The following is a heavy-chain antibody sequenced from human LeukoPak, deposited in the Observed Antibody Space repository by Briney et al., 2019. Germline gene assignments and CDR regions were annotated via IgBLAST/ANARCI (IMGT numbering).Heavy chain of an antibody. D-gene: IGHD3-3*01. J-gene: IGHJ6*03. CDR2: INPNSGGT. V-gene: IGHV1-2*02. CDR1: GYTFTGYY. Sequence: WASVKVSCKASGYTFTGYYMHWVRQAPGQGLEWMGWINPNSGGTNYAQKFQGRVTMTRDTSISTAYMELSRLRSDDTAVYYCARAPGVVTPYYYYYMDVWGKGTTVTVSS. CDR3: ARAPGVVTPYYYYYMDV.